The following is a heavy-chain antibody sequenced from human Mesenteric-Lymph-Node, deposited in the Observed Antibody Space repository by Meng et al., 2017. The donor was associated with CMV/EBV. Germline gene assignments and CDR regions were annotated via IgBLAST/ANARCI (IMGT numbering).Heavy chain of an antibody. D-gene: IGHD6-13*01. Sequence: GGSLRLSCAASGFTFSSYWMSWVRQAPGKGLEWVANIKQDGSEKYYVDSVKGRFTISRDNAKNPLYLQMNSLRAEDTAVYYCARVGPYSSSWYAAVYYYGMDVWGQGTTVTVSS. CDR1: GFTFSSYW. V-gene: IGHV3-7*01. CDR2: IKQDGSEK. CDR3: ARVGPYSSSWYAAVYYYGMDV. J-gene: IGHJ6*02.